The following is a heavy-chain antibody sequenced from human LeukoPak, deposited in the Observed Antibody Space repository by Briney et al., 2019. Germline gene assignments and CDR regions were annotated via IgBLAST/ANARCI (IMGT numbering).Heavy chain of an antibody. CDR3: KLTYDFWSGYMYNWFDP. CDR2: ISGGST. Sequence: GGSLRLSCAASGFTVSSNEMSWVRQAPGKGLEWVSSISGGSTYYADSRKGRFTISRDNSKNTLHLQMNRLRAEDTAVYYCKLTYDFWSGYMYNWFDPWSQGTLVTVSS. J-gene: IGHJ5*02. D-gene: IGHD3-3*01. CDR1: GFTVSSNE. V-gene: IGHV3-38-3*01.